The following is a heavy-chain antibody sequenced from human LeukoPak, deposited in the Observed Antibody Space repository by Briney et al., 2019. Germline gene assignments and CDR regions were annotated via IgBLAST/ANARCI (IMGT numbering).Heavy chain of an antibody. V-gene: IGHV3-66*02. CDR2: IYSGSST. J-gene: IGHJ4*02. D-gene: IGHD3-3*01. CDR1: GFTVSSNY. CDR3: ARAHGGFWSGYHFDY. Sequence: GGSLRLSCAASGFTVSSNYMSWVRQAPGKGLEWVSVIYSGSSTYYADSVKGRFTISRDNSKNTLYLQMNSLRAEDTAVYYCARAHGGFWSGYHFDYWGQGTLVTVSS.